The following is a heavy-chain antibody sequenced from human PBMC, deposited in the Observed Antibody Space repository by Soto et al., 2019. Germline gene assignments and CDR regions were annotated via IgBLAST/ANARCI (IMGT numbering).Heavy chain of an antibody. Sequence: QVQLVQSGAEVKKPGASVKVSCKASGYTFTSYGISWVRPAPGQGLEWMGWISDYNGNTKYAQKLQGRVTMTTDTSTSTADMELRSMRSDDTAVYYCAREPNYFDYWGHGTLVTVSS. CDR2: ISDYNGNT. J-gene: IGHJ4*01. CDR1: GYTFTSYG. CDR3: AREPNYFDY. V-gene: IGHV1-18*01.